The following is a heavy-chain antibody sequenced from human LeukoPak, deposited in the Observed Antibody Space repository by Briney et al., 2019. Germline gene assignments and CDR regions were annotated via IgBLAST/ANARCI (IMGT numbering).Heavy chain of an antibody. V-gene: IGHV4-4*07. CDR2: IYTSGST. Sequence: SETLSLTCTVSGGSISSYYWSWIRQPAGKGLEWTGRIYTSGSTNYNPSLKSRVTMSVDVSKSQFSLKLSSVTAADTAVYYCARGRGYYDSSGLFSEPIDYWGQGTLVTVSS. CDR1: GGSISSYY. J-gene: IGHJ4*02. CDR3: ARGRGYYDSSGLFSEPIDY. D-gene: IGHD3-22*01.